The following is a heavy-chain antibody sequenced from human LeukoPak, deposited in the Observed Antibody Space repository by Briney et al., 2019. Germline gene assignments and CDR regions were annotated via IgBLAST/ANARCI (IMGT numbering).Heavy chain of an antibody. CDR3: GLGHNYYYYYMDV. Sequence: PSETLSLTCTVSGGSISSSSYYWGWVRQSPRKGLGWVGSFYYSGSTYYNPSLKSRVTISLDTSKNQFSLKLSSVTAADTAVYYCGLGHNYYYYYMDVGGKGTTVTVSS. CDR2: FYYSGST. D-gene: IGHD1/OR15-1a*01. J-gene: IGHJ6*03. V-gene: IGHV4-39*07. CDR1: GGSISSSSYY.